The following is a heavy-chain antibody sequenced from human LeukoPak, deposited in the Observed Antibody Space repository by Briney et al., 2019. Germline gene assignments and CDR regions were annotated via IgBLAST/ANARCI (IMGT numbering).Heavy chain of an antibody. Sequence: ASVKVSCKASGYTFTSYYMHWVRQAPGQGLEWMGIINSSGGSTIYAQKFQGRVTMTRDTSTSTVYMELSSLRSEDTAVYYCARGIGAYYDFWSGYPDSDWFDPWGQGTLVTVSS. CDR3: ARGIGAYYDFWSGYPDSDWFDP. CDR1: GYTFTSYY. D-gene: IGHD3-3*01. CDR2: INSSGGST. J-gene: IGHJ5*02. V-gene: IGHV1-46*01.